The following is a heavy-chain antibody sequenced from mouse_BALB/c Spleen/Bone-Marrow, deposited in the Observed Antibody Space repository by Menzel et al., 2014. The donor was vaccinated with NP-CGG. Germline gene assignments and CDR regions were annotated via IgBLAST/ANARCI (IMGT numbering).Heavy chain of an antibody. CDR2: INPDSRTI. CDR1: GFDSSRYW. Sequence: EVMLVESGGGLVQPGGSLKLSCAASGFDSSRYWMSWVRQAPGKGLEWIGEINPDSRTINYSPSLKDKFIISRDNAKNTLYLRLNKVRSEDTALYYCARPDYYGYLNYWGQGTTLTVSS. CDR3: ARPDYYGYLNY. V-gene: IGHV4-1*02. D-gene: IGHD1-1*01. J-gene: IGHJ2*01.